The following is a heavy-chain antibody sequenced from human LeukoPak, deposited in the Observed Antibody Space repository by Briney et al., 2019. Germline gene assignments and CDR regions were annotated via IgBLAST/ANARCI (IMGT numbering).Heavy chain of an antibody. D-gene: IGHD6-19*01. Sequence: ASVKVSCKASGYTFTSSDLNWVRQATGQGLEWMGWMNPNSGNTCYAQKFQGRVTMSRNASISTASMELSSVRTADAAGSSGPRRIAVAVPVAFDIWGQGTMVTVSS. CDR2: MNPNSGNT. J-gene: IGHJ3*02. CDR1: GYTFTSSD. CDR3: PRRIAVAVPVAFDI. V-gene: IGHV1-8*01.